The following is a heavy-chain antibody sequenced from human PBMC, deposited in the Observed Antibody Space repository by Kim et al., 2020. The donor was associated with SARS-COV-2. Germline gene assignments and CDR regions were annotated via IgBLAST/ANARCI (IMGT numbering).Heavy chain of an antibody. J-gene: IGHJ4*02. V-gene: IGHV3-23*01. CDR2: FSGRGGSP. CDR1: GFTFSSYA. Sequence: GGSLRLSCAASGFTFSSYAMSWVRQAPGKGLEWVSAFSGRGGSPTYADSVKGRFTITRDNSKNTRNLQLNSLRAEDTAVNYCAKLGYCSGGSCYKGLDYWGQGTLVTVSS. CDR3: AKLGYCSGGSCYKGLDY. D-gene: IGHD2-15*01.